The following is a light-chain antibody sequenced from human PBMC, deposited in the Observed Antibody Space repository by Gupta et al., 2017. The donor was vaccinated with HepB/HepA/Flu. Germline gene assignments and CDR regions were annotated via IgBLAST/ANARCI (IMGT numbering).Light chain of an antibody. J-gene: IGKJ3*01. Sequence: DIQMTQSPSTVSASVGDRVTITCRASQSISDWVTWYQQRPGKAPKLLIYKASTVESGVPSRFSGSGSGTEFTLTISSLQPDDFANYYCQEDKNSSNPFGHGTNVDIK. V-gene: IGKV1-5*03. CDR3: QEDKNSSNP. CDR2: KAS. CDR1: QSISDW.